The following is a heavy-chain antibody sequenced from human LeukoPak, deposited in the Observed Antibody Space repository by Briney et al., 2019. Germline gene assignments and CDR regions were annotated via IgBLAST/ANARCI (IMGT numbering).Heavy chain of an antibody. D-gene: IGHD6-19*01. CDR3: AKATPGSYYGMDV. Sequence: GRSLRLSCAASGFTFSSYGMHWVRQAPGKGLEWVAVISYDGSNKYDADSVKGRFTISRDNSENTLYLQMNSLRAEDTAVYYCAKATPGSYYGMDVWGQGTTVTVSS. CDR2: ISYDGSNK. CDR1: GFTFSSYG. V-gene: IGHV3-30*18. J-gene: IGHJ6*02.